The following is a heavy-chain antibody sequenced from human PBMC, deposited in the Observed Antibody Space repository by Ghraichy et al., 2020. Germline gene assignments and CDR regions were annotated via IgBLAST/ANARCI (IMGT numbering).Heavy chain of an antibody. Sequence: SCAASRFTFSSYEMNWVRQAPGKGLEWISYISSGGDTKRYADSVKGRFTISRDNAKNSLYLQMISLRADDTAVYYCARELRVGSMDVWGQGTTVTVSS. CDR2: ISSGGDTK. D-gene: IGHD2-15*01. J-gene: IGHJ6*02. CDR1: RFTFSSYE. CDR3: ARELRVGSMDV. V-gene: IGHV3-48*03.